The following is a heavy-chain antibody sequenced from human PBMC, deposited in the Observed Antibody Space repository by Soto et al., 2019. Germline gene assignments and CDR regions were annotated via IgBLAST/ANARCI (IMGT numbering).Heavy chain of an antibody. CDR1: GGSIIIGGYS. CDR3: ARAASGRYYYYGMDV. Sequence: PSEPLSLTCSVSGGSIIIGGYSWSWIRQPPGKGLEWIGYIYHSGSTYYNPSLKSRVTISVDRSKNQFSLKLSSVTAADTAVYYCARAASGRYYYYGMDVWGQGNTVTVYS. J-gene: IGHJ6*02. V-gene: IGHV4-30-2*01. D-gene: IGHD3-3*01. CDR2: IYHSGST.